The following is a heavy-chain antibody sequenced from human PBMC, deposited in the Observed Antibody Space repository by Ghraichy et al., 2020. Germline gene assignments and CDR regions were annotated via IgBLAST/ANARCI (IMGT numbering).Heavy chain of an antibody. CDR2: INHSGST. J-gene: IGHJ4*02. CDR3: ARGGRKQLLFPAKLHYFDY. CDR1: GGSFSGYY. V-gene: IGHV4-34*01. Sequence: SQTLSLTCAVYGGSFSGYYWSWIRQPPGKGLEWIGEINHSGSTNYNPSLKSRVTISVDTSKNQFSLKLSSVTAADTAVYYCARGGRKQLLFPAKLHYFDYWGQGTLVTVSS. D-gene: IGHD2-2*01.